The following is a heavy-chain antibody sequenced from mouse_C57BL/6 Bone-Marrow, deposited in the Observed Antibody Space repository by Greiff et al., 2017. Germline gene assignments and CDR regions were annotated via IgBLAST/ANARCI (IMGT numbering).Heavy chain of an antibody. J-gene: IGHJ3*01. D-gene: IGHD4-1*01. CDR1: GFTFSSYA. CDR2: ISDGGSYT. CDR3: ARERVLGN. Sequence: EVKLVESGGGLVKPGGSLKLSCAASGFTFSSYAMSWVRQTPEKRLEWVATISDGGSYTYYPDNVKGRFTISRDNAKNNLYLQMSHLKSEDTAMXYCARERVLGNWGQGTLVTVSA. V-gene: IGHV5-4*01.